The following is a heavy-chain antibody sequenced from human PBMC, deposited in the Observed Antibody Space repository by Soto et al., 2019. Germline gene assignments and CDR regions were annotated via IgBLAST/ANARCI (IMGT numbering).Heavy chain of an antibody. J-gene: IGHJ4*02. Sequence: PGGSLRLSCAASGFTFSSYWMSWVRQAPGKGLEWVANIKQDGSEKYYVDSVKGRFTISRDNAKNSLYLQMNSLRAEDTAVYYCARDFLGSGLLDIDYWGQGTLVTVSS. CDR2: IKQDGSEK. D-gene: IGHD2-15*01. CDR1: GFTFSSYW. CDR3: ARDFLGSGLLDIDY. V-gene: IGHV3-7*03.